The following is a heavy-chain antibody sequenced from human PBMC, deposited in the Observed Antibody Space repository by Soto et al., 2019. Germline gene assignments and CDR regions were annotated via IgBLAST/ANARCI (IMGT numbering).Heavy chain of an antibody. J-gene: IGHJ5*02. CDR3: ARKEGFNWNYAWFDP. CDR1: RFTFSSYA. CDR2: ISYSGGST. Sequence: PGGSLRLSCAASRFTFSSYAMSWVRQAPGKGLEWVPSISYSGGSTYYADSVKGRFTISRDNSKNTLYLQMNSLRAEDSAVYYCARKEGFNWNYAWFDPWGQGTLVTVSS. V-gene: IGHV3-23*01. D-gene: IGHD1-7*01.